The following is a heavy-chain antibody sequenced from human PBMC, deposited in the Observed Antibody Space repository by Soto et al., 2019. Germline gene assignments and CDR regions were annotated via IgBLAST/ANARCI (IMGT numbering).Heavy chain of an antibody. D-gene: IGHD6-19*01. V-gene: IGHV3-48*02. Sequence: GGSLRLSCAASGFTFSTYSLNWVRQAPGKGLEWVSYISSRSSTIYYADSVKGRFTISRGNAKNSLYLHMNSLRDEDTAVYYCARNPLIAVAGTLDYWGQGTLVTVSS. CDR1: GFTFSTYS. CDR3: ARNPLIAVAGTLDY. CDR2: ISSRSSTI. J-gene: IGHJ4*02.